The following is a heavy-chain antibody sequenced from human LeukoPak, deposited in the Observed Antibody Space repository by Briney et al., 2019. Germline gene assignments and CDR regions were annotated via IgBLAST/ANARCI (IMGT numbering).Heavy chain of an antibody. V-gene: IGHV3-21*01. D-gene: IGHD2-21*01. CDR2: ISSSSSYI. J-gene: IGHJ4*02. CDR3: ASGTDSDPDFDY. Sequence: PGGSLRLSCAASGFTFSSYSRNWVRQAPGKGLEWVSSISSSSSYIYYADSVKGRFTISRDNAKNSLYLQMNSLRAEDTAVYYCASGTDSDPDFDYWGQGTLVTISS. CDR1: GFTFSSYS.